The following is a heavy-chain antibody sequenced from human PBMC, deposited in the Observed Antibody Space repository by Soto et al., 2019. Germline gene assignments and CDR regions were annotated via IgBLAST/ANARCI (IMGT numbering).Heavy chain of an antibody. CDR1: GFTFSSYA. D-gene: IGHD2-2*02. J-gene: IGHJ4*02. Sequence: QVQLVESGGGVVQPGRSLRLSCAASGFTFSSYAMHWVRQAPGKGLEGVAVISYDGSNKYYADSVKGRFTISRDNTKNTLNLQMNSLRAEDTAVYYCARDRYLRAIDYWGQGTLVTVSS. CDR3: ARDRYLRAIDY. CDR2: ISYDGSNK. V-gene: IGHV3-30-3*01.